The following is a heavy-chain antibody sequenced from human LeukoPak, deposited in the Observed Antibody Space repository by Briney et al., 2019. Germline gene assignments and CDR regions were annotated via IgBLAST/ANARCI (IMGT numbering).Heavy chain of an antibody. V-gene: IGHV1-46*01. Sequence: ASVKVSCKASGYTFTSYYMDWVRQAPGQGLEWMGVINPSGGSTSYAQKFQGRVTMTRDTSTSTVYMELSSLRSEDTAVYYCAREDIVLMVYAPQYYFDYWGQGTLVTVSS. CDR3: AREDIVLMVYAPQYYFDY. CDR1: GYTFTSYY. J-gene: IGHJ4*02. CDR2: INPSGGST. D-gene: IGHD2-8*01.